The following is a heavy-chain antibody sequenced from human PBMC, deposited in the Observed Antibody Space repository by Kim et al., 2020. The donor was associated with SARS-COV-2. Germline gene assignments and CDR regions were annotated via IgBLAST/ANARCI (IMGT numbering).Heavy chain of an antibody. CDR2: IRSKANSYAT. CDR1: GFTFSGSA. CDR3: TRLYPDGYHAYYYYGIDV. V-gene: IGHV3-73*01. D-gene: IGHD5-12*01. J-gene: IGHJ6*01. Sequence: GGSLRLSCAASGFTFSGSAMHWVRQASGKGLEWVARIRSKANSYATAYAASVKGRFTISRDDSRNTAYLQMNSLKTEDTAVYYCTRLYPDGYHAYYYYGIDVWGQGTTVTVSS.